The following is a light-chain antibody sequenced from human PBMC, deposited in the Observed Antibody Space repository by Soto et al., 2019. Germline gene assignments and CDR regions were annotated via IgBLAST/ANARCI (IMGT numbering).Light chain of an antibody. Sequence: EIVLTQSPGTLSLSPGEGATLSCRASQSVSTNFFAGYQQKPGQAPRLLIYGASTRATGITDRFSGSGSGTDFTLTISRLEPEDFAVYYCQQYGRTSWTFGRGTKGEI. CDR1: QSVSTNF. J-gene: IGKJ1*01. CDR3: QQYGRTSWT. V-gene: IGKV3-20*01. CDR2: GAS.